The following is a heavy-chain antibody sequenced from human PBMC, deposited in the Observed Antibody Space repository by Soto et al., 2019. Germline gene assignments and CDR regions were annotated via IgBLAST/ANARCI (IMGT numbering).Heavy chain of an antibody. CDR3: ARRRSSSQKRGALDV. Sequence: QVQLRESGPGLVKPSETLSLTCTVSGGSISNHYWSWVRQPPGKGLDWIVYGYYSGGTKYNPSLKSRPTISVGTSDSRFSLTLSSVTAADTAVYYCARRRSSSQKRGALDVWGQGTTVTVSS. V-gene: IGHV4-59*08. CDR2: GYYSGGT. J-gene: IGHJ3*01. CDR1: GGSISNHY. D-gene: IGHD6-13*01.